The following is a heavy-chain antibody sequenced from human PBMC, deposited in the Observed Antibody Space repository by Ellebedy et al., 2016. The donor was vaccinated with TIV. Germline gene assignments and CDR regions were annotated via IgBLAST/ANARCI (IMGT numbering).Heavy chain of an antibody. CDR1: RYIFNEVS. D-gene: IGHD4-17*01. V-gene: IGHV1-24*01. Sequence: ASVKVSXKVYRYIFNEVSIHWVRQAPGSGPEWMGSFDPQNNEALYTKKFQGRVTMTEDSSKETAYMELSSLRSEDTAVYYCATVEGRNYGERDAFDVWGQGTLVTVSS. J-gene: IGHJ3*01. CDR2: FDPQNNEA. CDR3: ATVEGRNYGERDAFDV.